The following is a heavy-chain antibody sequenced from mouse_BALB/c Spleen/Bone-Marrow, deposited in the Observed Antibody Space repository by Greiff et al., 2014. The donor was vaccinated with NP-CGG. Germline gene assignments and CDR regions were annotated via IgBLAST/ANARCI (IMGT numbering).Heavy chain of an antibody. D-gene: IGHD1-1*01. CDR1: GYSFTGYT. J-gene: IGHJ4*01. CDR2: INPYNGGT. Sequence: DVKLQESGPELVKPGASMKISCKASGYSFTGYTMNWVRQSHGKNLEWIGLINPYNGGTSYNQKFMGKATLTVDKSSSTAYMELLSLTSEDSAVYYCARWDYYGYAMDYWGQGTSITISS. CDR3: ARWDYYGYAMDY. V-gene: IGHV1-18*01.